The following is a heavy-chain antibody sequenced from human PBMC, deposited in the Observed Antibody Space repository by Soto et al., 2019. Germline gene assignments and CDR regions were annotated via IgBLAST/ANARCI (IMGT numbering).Heavy chain of an antibody. CDR2: IYYIGST. CDR1: GGSISSYY. CDR3: ARGLRRQLQNWFDS. J-gene: IGHJ5*01. Sequence: SETLSLTCTVSGGSISSYYWSWIRQPPGKGLEWIGYIYYIGSTNYNPSLKSRVTISVDTSKNQFSLKLSSVTAADTAVYYCARGLRRQLQNWFDSCCQRTLV. V-gene: IGHV4-59*01. D-gene: IGHD1-1*01.